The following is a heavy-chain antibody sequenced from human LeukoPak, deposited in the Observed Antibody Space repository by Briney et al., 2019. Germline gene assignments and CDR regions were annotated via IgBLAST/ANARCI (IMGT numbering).Heavy chain of an antibody. CDR3: ARVMRGSGSFLDY. CDR1: GGSISSYC. CDR2: IYTSGST. Sequence: SETLSLTCTVSGGSISSYCWSWIRQPAGKGLEWIGRIYTSGSTNYNPSLKSRDTMSVDTSKNQFSLKLSSVTAADTAVYYCARVMRGSGSFLDYWGQGTLVTVSS. J-gene: IGHJ4*02. V-gene: IGHV4-4*07. D-gene: IGHD3-10*01.